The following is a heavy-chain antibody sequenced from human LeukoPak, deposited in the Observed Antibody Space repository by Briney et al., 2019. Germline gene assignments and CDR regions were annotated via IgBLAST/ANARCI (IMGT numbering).Heavy chain of an antibody. D-gene: IGHD3-16*01. J-gene: IGHJ4*02. Sequence: ASVKVSCKASGVTFSNFAISWVRQAPGQGLEWMGGIIPIFGTANYAQKFQGRVTITADKSTSTAYMELSSLRSEDTAVYYCARDNDARDPPHFDDWGQGTLVTVSA. V-gene: IGHV1-69*06. CDR3: ARDNDARDPPHFDD. CDR1: GVTFSNFA. CDR2: IIPIFGTA.